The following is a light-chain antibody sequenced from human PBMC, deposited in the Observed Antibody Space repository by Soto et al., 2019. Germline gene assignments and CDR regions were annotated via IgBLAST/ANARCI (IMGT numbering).Light chain of an antibody. J-gene: IGLJ2*01. CDR2: DVS. V-gene: IGLV2-14*01. Sequence: QSALTQPASVSGSPGQSITISCTGTSSDLGGYNYVSWYQQHPGKAPKLMIYDVSNRPSGVSNRFSGSKSGKTASLTISGLQAEDEADYYCRSYTSSSTVVFGGGTKLTVL. CDR3: RSYTSSSTVV. CDR1: SSDLGGYNY.